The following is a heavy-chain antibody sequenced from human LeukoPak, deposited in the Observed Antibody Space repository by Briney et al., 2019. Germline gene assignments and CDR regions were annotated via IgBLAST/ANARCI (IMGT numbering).Heavy chain of an antibody. CDR3: AKDKGWYFDL. V-gene: IGHV3-23*01. Sequence: GGSLKLSCAASGFTFSSFAMSWVRQAPGKGLEWVSAISGSGGSTYYADSVKGRFTISRDNSKNTLYLQMNSLRAEDTAVYYCAKDKGWYFDLWGRGTLVTVSS. CDR2: ISGSGGST. J-gene: IGHJ2*01. CDR1: GFTFSSFA.